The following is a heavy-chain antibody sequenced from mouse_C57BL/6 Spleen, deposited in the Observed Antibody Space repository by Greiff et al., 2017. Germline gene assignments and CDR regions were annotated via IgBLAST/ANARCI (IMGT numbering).Heavy chain of an antibody. D-gene: IGHD1-1*01. V-gene: IGHV1-61*01. J-gene: IGHJ3*01. CDR1: GYTFTSYW. Sequence: VQLQQPGAELVKPGSSVKLSCKASGYTFTSYWMDWVKQRPGQGLEWIGNIYPSDSETNYNQKFKDKATLTVDKSSSTAYMQLSSLTSEDSAVYDCAREGETTTLPFGYWGQGTLVTVSA. CDR2: IYPSDSET. CDR3: AREGETTTLPFGY.